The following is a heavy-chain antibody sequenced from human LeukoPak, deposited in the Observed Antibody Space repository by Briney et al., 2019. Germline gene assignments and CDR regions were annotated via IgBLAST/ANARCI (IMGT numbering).Heavy chain of an antibody. V-gene: IGHV3-23*01. CDR3: AKDGGYYDSSGYYYGDY. CDR1: GFTFSSYA. CDR2: ISGSGGST. J-gene: IGHJ4*02. D-gene: IGHD3-22*01. Sequence: GGSLRLSCAASGFTFSSYAMSWVRQAPGKGLEWVSAISGSGGSTYYADSVKGRFTISRDNSKNTLYLQMNSLRAEDTAVYYCAKDGGYYDSSGYYYGDYWGRGTLVTVSS.